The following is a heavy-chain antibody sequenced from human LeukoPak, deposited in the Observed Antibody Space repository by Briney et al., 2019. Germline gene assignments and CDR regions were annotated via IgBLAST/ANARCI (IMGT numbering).Heavy chain of an antibody. CDR2: INPDGSDT. D-gene: IGHD6-19*01. CDR1: GFTLSSYW. V-gene: IGHV3-7*01. Sequence: PGGSLRLSCEASGFTLSSYWMGWVRQAPGKGLEWVANINPDGSDTYYVDSVKGRFTISRDNAKKSMFLQMNSLRAEETTVYYCVRWGVEAGMDSWGQGTLVTVSS. J-gene: IGHJ4*02. CDR3: VRWGVEAGMDS.